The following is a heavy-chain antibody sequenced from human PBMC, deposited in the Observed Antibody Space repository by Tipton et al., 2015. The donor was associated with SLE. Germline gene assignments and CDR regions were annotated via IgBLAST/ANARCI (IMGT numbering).Heavy chain of an antibody. D-gene: IGHD3-22*01. V-gene: IGHV4-59*01. CDR3: AGGAGYFSSGSPYYFNY. Sequence: TLSLTCTISGGSMSSFYWSWIRQPPGKGLEWIGYVYHTGSINYNPSLMSRVTISIDKSKNQFSLNLMSATAADTAVYFCAGGAGYFSSGSPYYFNYWGQGTLVAVSS. CDR2: VYHTGSI. J-gene: IGHJ4*02. CDR1: GGSMSSFY.